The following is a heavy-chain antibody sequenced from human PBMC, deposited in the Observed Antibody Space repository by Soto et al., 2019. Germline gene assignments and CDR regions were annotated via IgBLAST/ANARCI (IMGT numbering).Heavy chain of an antibody. V-gene: IGHV3-74*01. D-gene: IGHD2-2*01. CDR2: INADGTST. CDR3: VKVLARGVGVPRFYFDS. J-gene: IGHJ4*02. CDR1: GFTFSNSW. Sequence: DVQLVESGGGLVQPGGSLRLSCAASGFTFSNSWMHWVRQGSGKGLEWVSRINADGTSTSYADSVKGRFTISRDNAKNTLYLHVNSLRAEDTAVYYCVKVLARGVGVPRFYFDSWGQGALVTVSS.